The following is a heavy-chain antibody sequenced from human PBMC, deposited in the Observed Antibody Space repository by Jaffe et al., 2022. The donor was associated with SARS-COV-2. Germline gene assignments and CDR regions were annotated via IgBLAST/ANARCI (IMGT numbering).Heavy chain of an antibody. CDR3: ARSHEVYYDILTGYYRGYYFDY. J-gene: IGHJ4*02. V-gene: IGHV1-3*01. CDR1: GYTFTSYA. Sequence: QVQLVQSGAEVKKPGASVKVSCKASGYTFTSYAMHWVRQAPGQRLEWMGWINAGNGNTKYSQKFQGRVTITRDTSASTAYMELSSLRSEDMAVYYCARSHEVYYDILTGYYRGYYFDYWGQGTLVTVSS. D-gene: IGHD3-9*01. CDR2: INAGNGNT.